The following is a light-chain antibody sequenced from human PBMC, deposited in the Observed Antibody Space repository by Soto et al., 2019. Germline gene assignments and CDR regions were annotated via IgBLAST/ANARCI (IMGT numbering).Light chain of an antibody. V-gene: IGKV3-11*01. Sequence: EIVLTQSPATLSLSPGERATLSCRARQSVSSYLAWYQQKPGQAPRLLIYDASNRATGIPARFSGSGSGTEFTLTINSLQSEDSAVYYCQQHNQWPITFGQGTRLEIK. CDR3: QQHNQWPIT. CDR1: QSVSSY. J-gene: IGKJ5*01. CDR2: DAS.